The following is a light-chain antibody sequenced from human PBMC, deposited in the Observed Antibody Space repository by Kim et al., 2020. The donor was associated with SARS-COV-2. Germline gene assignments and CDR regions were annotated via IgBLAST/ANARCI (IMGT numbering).Light chain of an antibody. CDR3: QLWDRTSDHRV. CDR2: YDR. J-gene: IGLJ3*02. Sequence: SYELTQPPSVSVDPGKTARITCGGNDIGSKSVHWYQQKPGQAPVLVIYYDRERPSAIPERFSGSNSGNTATLTISRVEAGYEADYYCQLWDRTSDHRVFGGGTKLTVL. CDR1: DIGSKS. V-gene: IGLV3-21*04.